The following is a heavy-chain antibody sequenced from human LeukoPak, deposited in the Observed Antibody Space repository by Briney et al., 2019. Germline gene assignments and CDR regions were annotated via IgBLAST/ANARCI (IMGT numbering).Heavy chain of an antibody. J-gene: IGHJ4*02. CDR3: ARMGDYYDSSGLDY. D-gene: IGHD3-22*01. V-gene: IGHV4-4*02. CDR1: GFTFSSYG. Sequence: SLRLSCAASGFTFSSYGMHWVRQPPGKGLEWIGEIYHSGSTNYNPSLKSRVTISVDKSKNQFSLKLSSVTAADTAVYYCARMGDYYDSSGLDYWGQGTLVTVSS. CDR2: IYHSGST.